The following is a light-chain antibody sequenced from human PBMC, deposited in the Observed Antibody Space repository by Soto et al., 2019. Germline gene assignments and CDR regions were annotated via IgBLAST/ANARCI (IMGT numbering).Light chain of an antibody. CDR1: QSLLHSNGYNY. J-gene: IGKJ1*01. CDR3: RQALQTPGT. CDR2: LGS. Sequence: DIVMTQSPLSLPVTPGEPASISCRSSQSLLHSNGYNYLDWYLQKPGQSPQLLIYLGSNRSSGVTDRFSGSGSGTDFTLKISRVESEDGGVYYCRQALQTPGTFGQGTKVEIK. V-gene: IGKV2-28*01.